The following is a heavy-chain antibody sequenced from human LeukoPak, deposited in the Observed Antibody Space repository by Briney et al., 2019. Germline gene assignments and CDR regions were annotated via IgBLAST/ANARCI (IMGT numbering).Heavy chain of an antibody. J-gene: IGHJ5*02. D-gene: IGHD2-15*01. CDR1: GYTLTSYD. CDR2: MNPNSGNT. V-gene: IGHV1-8*02. Sequence: ASVKVSCKASGYTLTSYDINWVRQATGQGLEWMGWMNPNSGNTGYAQKFQGRVTMTRNTSISTAYMELSSLRSEDTAVYYCARGLLGLGILGNWFDPWGQGTLVTVSS. CDR3: ARGLLGLGILGNWFDP.